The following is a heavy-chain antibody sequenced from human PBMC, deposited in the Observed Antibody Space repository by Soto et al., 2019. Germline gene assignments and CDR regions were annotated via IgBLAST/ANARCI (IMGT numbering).Heavy chain of an antibody. D-gene: IGHD2-15*01. CDR2: ISAYNGNT. CDR3: ARDKVVAASSANWFGP. J-gene: IGHJ5*02. CDR1: GYTFTSYG. V-gene: IGHV1-18*01. Sequence: ASVKVSCKASGYTFTSYGISWVRQAPGQGLEWMGWISAYNGNTNYAQKLQGRVTMTTDTSTSTAYMELRSLRSDDTAVYYCARDKVVAASSANWFGPWGQGTLVTVSS.